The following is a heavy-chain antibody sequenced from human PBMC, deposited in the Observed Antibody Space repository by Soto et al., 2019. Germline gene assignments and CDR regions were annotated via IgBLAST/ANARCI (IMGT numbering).Heavy chain of an antibody. D-gene: IGHD6-19*01. CDR3: ARVFIAVAGTVLEYYFDY. CDR2: ISAYNGNT. CDR1: GYTFTSYG. J-gene: IGHJ4*02. V-gene: IGHV1-18*01. Sequence: GASVKVSCKASGYTFTSYGISWVRQAPGQGLEWMGWISAYNGNTNYAQKLQGRVTMTTDTSTSTAYMELRSLRSDDTAVYYCARVFIAVAGTVLEYYFDYWGQGTLVTVSS.